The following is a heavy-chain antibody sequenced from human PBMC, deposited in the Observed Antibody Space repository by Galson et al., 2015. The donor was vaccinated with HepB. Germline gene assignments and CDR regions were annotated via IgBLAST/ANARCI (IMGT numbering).Heavy chain of an antibody. V-gene: IGHV1-3*01. J-gene: IGHJ4*02. D-gene: IGHD3-10*01. CDR3: ARDRYYGSGYYNHFDY. CDR1: GYSYSTHA. Sequence: SVKVSCKASGYSYSTHAIHWVRQAPGQGLEWMGSVNVDTGHTFFSHKFQDRITLMRDTSASTVSMDLSSLTSEDTAVYYCARDRYYGSGYYNHFDYWGQGTLVTVSS. CDR2: VNVDTGHT.